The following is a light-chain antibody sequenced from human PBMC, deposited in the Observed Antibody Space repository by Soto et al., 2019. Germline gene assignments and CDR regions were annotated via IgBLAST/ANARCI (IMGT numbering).Light chain of an antibody. J-gene: IGKJ1*01. CDR3: QQYYTYPWT. CDR2: AAS. CDR1: QGISSW. V-gene: IGKV1D-16*01. Sequence: DIQMTQSPSSLSASVGDRVTITCRASQGISSWLAWYQQKPEKAPKSLIYAASNLQSGVPSRFSGSGSGTDFSLTISSLQPEDFATYYCQQYYTYPWTFGQGTKVEIK.